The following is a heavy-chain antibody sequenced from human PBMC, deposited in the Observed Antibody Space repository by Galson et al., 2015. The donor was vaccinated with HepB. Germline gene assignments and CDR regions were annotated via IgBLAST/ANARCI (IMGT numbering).Heavy chain of an antibody. J-gene: IGHJ4*02. CDR1: GYTFTGYY. V-gene: IGHV1-2*02. D-gene: IGHD6-13*01. Sequence: SVKVSCKASGYTFTGYYMHWVRQAPGQGLEWMGWINPNSGGTNYAQKFQGRVTMTRDTSISTAYMELSRLRSDDTAVYYCARTSPGIAAETPSDYWGQGTLVTVSS. CDR2: INPNSGGT. CDR3: ARTSPGIAAETPSDY.